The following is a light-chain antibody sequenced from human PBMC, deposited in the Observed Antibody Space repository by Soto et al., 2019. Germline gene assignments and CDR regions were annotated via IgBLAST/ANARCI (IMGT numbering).Light chain of an antibody. CDR2: LGS. CDR3: MQALQTPL. Sequence: DIVMTQSPLSLPVTPGEPASISCRSSQSLLHSNGYNYLDWYLQKPGQSPQLLIYLGSNRSSGVPDRCRGSGSGTDFTLNISRVEAEDVGVYYCMQALQTPLFGQGTKLEIK. J-gene: IGKJ2*01. CDR1: QSLLHSNGYNY. V-gene: IGKV2-28*01.